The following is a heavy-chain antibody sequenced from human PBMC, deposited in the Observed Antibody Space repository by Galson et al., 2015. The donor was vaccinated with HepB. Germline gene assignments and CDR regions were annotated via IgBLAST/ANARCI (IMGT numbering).Heavy chain of an antibody. CDR3: ARDRGRITMIVVASDYYGMDV. CDR1: GFTFSSYG. D-gene: IGHD3-22*01. V-gene: IGHV3-33*01. CDR2: IWYDGSNK. J-gene: IGHJ6*02. Sequence: SLRLSCAASGFTFSSYGMHWVRQAPGKGLEWVAVIWYDGSNKYYADSVKGRFTISRDNSKNTLYLQMNSLRAEDTAVYYCARDRGRITMIVVASDYYGMDVWGQGTTVTVS.